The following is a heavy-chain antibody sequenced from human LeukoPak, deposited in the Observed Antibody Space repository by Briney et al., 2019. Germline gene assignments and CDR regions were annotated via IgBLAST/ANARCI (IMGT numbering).Heavy chain of an antibody. D-gene: IGHD4-17*01. Sequence: GGSLRLSCAASGFTFSSYWMHWVRQAPGKGLVWVSRINSDGSRTSYADSVKGRFTISRDNDKNTLYLQMNSLRAEDTAAYYCARDRIPTVTTWTDIWGQGTMVTVSS. CDR2: INSDGSRT. V-gene: IGHV3-74*01. CDR1: GFTFSSYW. CDR3: ARDRIPTVTTWTDI. J-gene: IGHJ3*02.